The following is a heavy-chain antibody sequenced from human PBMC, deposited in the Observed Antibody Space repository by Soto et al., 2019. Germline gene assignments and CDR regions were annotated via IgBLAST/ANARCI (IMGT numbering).Heavy chain of an antibody. CDR1: GFTFSSYS. J-gene: IGHJ6*03. Sequence: GGSLRLSCAASGFTFSSYSMNWVRQAPGKGLEWVSYISSSSSTIYYADSVKGRFTISRDNAKNSLYLQMNSLRAEDTAVYYCAETGVTISGPDYYYYYMDVWGKGTTVTVSS. D-gene: IGHD4-4*01. V-gene: IGHV3-48*01. CDR2: ISSSSSTI. CDR3: AETGVTISGPDYYYYYMDV.